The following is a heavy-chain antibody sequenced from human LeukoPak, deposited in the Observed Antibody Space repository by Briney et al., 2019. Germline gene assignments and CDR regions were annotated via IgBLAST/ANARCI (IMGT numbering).Heavy chain of an antibody. V-gene: IGHV3-23*01. J-gene: IGHJ4*02. Sequence: GGSLRLSCAASGFTFSTSAMTWVRQAPGKGLEWVSGISGSGVTDYADSVKGRFTISRDNSKNTLYLQMNSLRAEDTAVYYCAREVGLVGTTRDYWGQGTLVTVSS. CDR2: ISGSGVT. CDR3: AREVGLVGTTRDY. CDR1: GFTFSTSA. D-gene: IGHD1-26*01.